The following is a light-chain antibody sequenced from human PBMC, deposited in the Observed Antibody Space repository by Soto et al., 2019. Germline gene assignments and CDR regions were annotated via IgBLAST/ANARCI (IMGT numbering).Light chain of an antibody. V-gene: IGKV3-15*01. CDR1: QSVSSN. J-gene: IGKJ1*01. Sequence: EVVLTQSPCTLSLSPGERATLSCRASQSVSSNLAWYQQKPGQAPRLLIYGASTRATGIPARFSGSGSGTEFTLTISSLQSEDFAVYYCQQYNNWLWTFGQGTKV. CDR2: GAS. CDR3: QQYNNWLWT.